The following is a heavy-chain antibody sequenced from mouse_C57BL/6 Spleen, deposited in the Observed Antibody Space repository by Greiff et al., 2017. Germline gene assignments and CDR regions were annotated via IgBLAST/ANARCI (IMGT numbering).Heavy chain of an antibody. J-gene: IGHJ2*01. CDR1: GYTFTSYW. V-gene: IGHV1-55*01. Sequence: VQLQQSGAELVKPGASVKMSCKASGYTFTSYWITWVKQRPGQGLEWIGDIYPGSGSTNYNEKFKSKATLTVDTSSSTAYMQLSSLTSEDTAVYYCARRENGNFFDYWGQGTTLTVSS. CDR2: IYPGSGST. CDR3: ARRENGNFFDY. D-gene: IGHD2-1*01.